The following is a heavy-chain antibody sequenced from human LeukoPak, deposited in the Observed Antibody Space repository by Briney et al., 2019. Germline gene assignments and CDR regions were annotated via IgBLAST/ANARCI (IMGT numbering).Heavy chain of an antibody. CDR1: GDSVSSNSAA. CDR2: TYYRSQWYS. V-gene: IGHV6-1*01. Sequence: SQTLSLTCAISGDSVSSNSAAWNWIRQSPSRGLEWLGRTYYRSQWYSDYAESVKGRITINPDTSKNQFSLQLNSVTPEDTAVYYCARYQVSQGRETTPFDYWGQGTLVTVSS. D-gene: IGHD1-14*01. CDR3: ARYQVSQGRETTPFDY. J-gene: IGHJ4*02.